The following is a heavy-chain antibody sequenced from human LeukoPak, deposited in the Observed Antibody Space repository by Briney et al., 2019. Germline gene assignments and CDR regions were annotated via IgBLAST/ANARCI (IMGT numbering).Heavy chain of an antibody. CDR3: ARGGHYYASGSYLAY. J-gene: IGHJ4*02. D-gene: IGHD3-10*01. CDR2: IYHSGST. CDR1: GGSISSDN. Sequence: SETLSLTCTVSGGSISSDNWSWIRQPPGKGLEYIGCIYHSGSTNYNPSLNSRVTISIDTSKNHFSLKLNSVTAADTAVYYCARGGHYYASGSYLAYWGQGTLVTASS. V-gene: IGHV4-59*01.